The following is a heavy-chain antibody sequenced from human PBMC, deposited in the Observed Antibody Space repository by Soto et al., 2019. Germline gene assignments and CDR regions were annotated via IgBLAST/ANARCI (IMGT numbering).Heavy chain of an antibody. Sequence: SETLSLTCTVSGASISGFYWSWIRKSAGKGLEWIGRIYATGTTDYNPSLKSRVMMSVDTSKKQFSLKLRSVTAADTAVYYCVRDGTKTLRDWFDPWGQGISVTVAS. CDR3: VRDGTKTLRDWFDP. CDR1: GASISGFY. J-gene: IGHJ5*02. D-gene: IGHD1-1*01. V-gene: IGHV4-4*07. CDR2: IYATGTT.